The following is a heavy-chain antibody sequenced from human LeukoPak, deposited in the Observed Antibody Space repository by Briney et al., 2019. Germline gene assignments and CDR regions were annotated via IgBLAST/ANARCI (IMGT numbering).Heavy chain of an antibody. Sequence: GGSLRLSCAASGFTFSNYAMSWVRQAPGKGLEWVSAISGSGGSTYYADSMKGRFTISRDNSKNTLYLQMNSLRAEDTAVYYCAKTGYCSSTSCYGPDYWGQGTLVTVSS. CDR1: GFTFSNYA. V-gene: IGHV3-23*01. CDR2: ISGSGGST. J-gene: IGHJ4*02. D-gene: IGHD2-2*01. CDR3: AKTGYCSSTSCYGPDY.